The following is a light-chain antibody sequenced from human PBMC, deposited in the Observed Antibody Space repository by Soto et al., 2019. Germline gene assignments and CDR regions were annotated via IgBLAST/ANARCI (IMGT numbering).Light chain of an antibody. V-gene: IGLV2-14*01. Sequence: QSVLTQPASVSGSTGQSITISCTGTSSDVGGYNYVSWYQQHPGKAPKLMIYEVSNRPSGVSNRFSGSKSGNTASLTISGLQAEDEADYYCSSYTSSNYIFGTGTKVTVL. CDR3: SSYTSSNYI. J-gene: IGLJ1*01. CDR2: EVS. CDR1: SSDVGGYNY.